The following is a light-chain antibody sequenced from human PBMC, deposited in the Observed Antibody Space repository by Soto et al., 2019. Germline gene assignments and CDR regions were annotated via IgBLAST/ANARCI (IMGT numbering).Light chain of an antibody. CDR3: QQYGSSPRT. CDR1: QTVSSSY. J-gene: IGKJ1*01. Sequence: EIVLTQSPGTLSLSPGERATLSCRASQTVSSSYIAWYQQKPGQAPRLLIYGPSSRATGIPDRFSGSGSGTDVSLTISRLEPEDFAVDYCQQYGSSPRTFGQGTKVEIK. CDR2: GPS. V-gene: IGKV3-20*01.